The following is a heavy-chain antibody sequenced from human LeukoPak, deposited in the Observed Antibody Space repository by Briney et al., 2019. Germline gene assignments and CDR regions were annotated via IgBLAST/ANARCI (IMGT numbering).Heavy chain of an antibody. CDR3: ARNPPVTTLYYFDY. D-gene: IGHD4-17*01. Sequence: GGSLRLSCAASGFTFSSYWMSWVRQAPGKGLEWVANIKQDGSEKYYVDSVKGRFTISRDNAKNSLYLQMNSLRAEDTAVYYCARNPPVTTLYYFDYWGQGTLVTVSS. J-gene: IGHJ4*02. CDR1: GFTFSSYW. V-gene: IGHV3-7*01. CDR2: IKQDGSEK.